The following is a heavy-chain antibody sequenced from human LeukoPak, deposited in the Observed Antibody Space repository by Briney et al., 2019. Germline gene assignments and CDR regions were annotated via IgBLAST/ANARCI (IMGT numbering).Heavy chain of an antibody. J-gene: IGHJ5*02. CDR2: ISYSGAT. Sequence: SETLSLTCTVSGRSISTTNFYWGWIRQPPGEGLEWIGSISYSGATYYNPSLKSRLTVSADTSKKEVSLRLNSVTAADTAVYYCASLPRYDFWAWGQGNLVIVSS. CDR3: ASLPRYDFWA. D-gene: IGHD3-3*01. V-gene: IGHV4-39*01. CDR1: GRSISTTNFY.